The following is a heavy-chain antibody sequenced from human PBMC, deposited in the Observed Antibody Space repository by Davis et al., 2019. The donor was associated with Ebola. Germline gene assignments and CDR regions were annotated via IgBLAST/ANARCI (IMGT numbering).Heavy chain of an antibody. Sequence: GESLKISCVVSGFSFDDSWMTWVRQAPGKGLEWVANLKRDGSLKNYVDSVKGRFTISRDNAKNSLYLQMNSLRAEDTAVYYCARAGPLRFLEWLLEYYGMDVWGQGTTVTVSS. CDR3: ARAGPLRFLEWLLEYYGMDV. J-gene: IGHJ6*02. CDR1: GFSFDDSW. D-gene: IGHD3-3*01. V-gene: IGHV3-7*01. CDR2: LKRDGSLK.